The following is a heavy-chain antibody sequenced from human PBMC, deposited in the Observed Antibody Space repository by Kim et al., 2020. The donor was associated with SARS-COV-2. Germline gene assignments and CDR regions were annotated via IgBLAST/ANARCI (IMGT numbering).Heavy chain of an antibody. V-gene: IGHV5-10-1*01. CDR2: IDPSDSYT. J-gene: IGHJ6*02. CDR1: GYSFTSYW. D-gene: IGHD6-19*01. Sequence: GESLKISCKGSGYSFTSYWISWVRQMPGKGLEWMGRIDPSDSYTNYSPSFQGHVTIPADKSISTAYLQWSSLKASDTAMYYCTRAGYSSGDYYYYGMDVWGQGATVTVSS. CDR3: TRAGYSSGDYYYYGMDV.